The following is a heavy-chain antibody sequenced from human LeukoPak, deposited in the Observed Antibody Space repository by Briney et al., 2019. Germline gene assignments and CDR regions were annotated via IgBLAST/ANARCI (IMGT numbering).Heavy chain of an antibody. CDR2: IKQDGSEK. D-gene: IGHD2-21*01. CDR3: ARDYSGGDCYAFDI. Sequence: GGSLRLSCAASGLTFSSSWMSWVRQAPRKGLEWVANIKQDGSEKYYVDSVKGRFTISRDNAKNSLYLQMNSLRAEDTAVYYCARDYSGGDCYAFDIWGQGTMVTVSS. V-gene: IGHV3-7*01. J-gene: IGHJ3*02. CDR1: GLTFSSSW.